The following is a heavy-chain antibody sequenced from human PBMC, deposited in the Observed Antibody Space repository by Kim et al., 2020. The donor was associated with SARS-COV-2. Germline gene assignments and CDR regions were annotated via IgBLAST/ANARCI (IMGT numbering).Heavy chain of an antibody. CDR3: ARDLPRITIFGVINSNWFDP. Sequence: SVKVSCKASGGTFSSYAISWVRQAPGQGLEWMGRIIPILGIANYAQKFQGRVTITADKSTSTAYMELSSLRSEDTAVYYCARDLPRITIFGVINSNWFDPWGQGTLVTVSS. V-gene: IGHV1-69*04. J-gene: IGHJ5*02. CDR2: IIPILGIA. CDR1: GGTFSSYA. D-gene: IGHD3-3*01.